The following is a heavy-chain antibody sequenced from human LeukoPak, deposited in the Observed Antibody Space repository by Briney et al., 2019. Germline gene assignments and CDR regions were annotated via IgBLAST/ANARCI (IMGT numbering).Heavy chain of an antibody. V-gene: IGHV1-24*01. J-gene: IGHJ5*02. CDR2: FDPEDGET. CDR1: GYTLTELS. D-gene: IGHD3-3*01. Sequence: ASVKVSCKVSGYTLTELSMHWLRQAPGEGLEWMGGFDPEDGETIYAQKFQGRVTMTEETSTDTAYMELSSLRSEDTAVYYCARITYDFWSGYYMPDDPWGQGTLVTVSS. CDR3: ARITYDFWSGYYMPDDP.